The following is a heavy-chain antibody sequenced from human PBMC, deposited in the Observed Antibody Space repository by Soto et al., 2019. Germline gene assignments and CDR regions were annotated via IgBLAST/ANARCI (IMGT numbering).Heavy chain of an antibody. V-gene: IGHV4-59*01. CDR3: ARDRLTVSLHYGSGSQIFYNWFDP. Sequence: PSETLSLTCTVSGGSISSYYWSWIRQPPGRGLEWIGYIYYSGSTNHNPSLKSRVTISVDTSKNQFSLKLSSVTAADTAVYYCARDRLTVSLHYGSGSQIFYNWFDPWGQGTRVTVSS. CDR1: GGSISSYY. D-gene: IGHD3-10*01. CDR2: IYYSGST. J-gene: IGHJ5*02.